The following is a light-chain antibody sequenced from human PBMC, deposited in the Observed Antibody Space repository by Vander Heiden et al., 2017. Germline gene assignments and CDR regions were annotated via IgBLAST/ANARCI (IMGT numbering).Light chain of an antibody. Sequence: DLQLTQSPFTLSASVVARVTITCRASQSISSSLVWYQQKSGKAPKLLIYKASSLEGGVPSRFSGSGSGTEFTLTISGLQLDDFATYDCQHYNSYFLTFGPGTKVGIK. CDR3: QHYNSYFLT. CDR2: KAS. CDR1: QSISSS. J-gene: IGKJ3*01. V-gene: IGKV1-5*03.